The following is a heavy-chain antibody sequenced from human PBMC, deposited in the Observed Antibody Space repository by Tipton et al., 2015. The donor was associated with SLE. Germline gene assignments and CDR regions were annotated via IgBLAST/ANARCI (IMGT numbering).Heavy chain of an antibody. CDR2: INHSGST. J-gene: IGHJ3*02. D-gene: IGHD3-3*01. V-gene: IGHV4-34*01. CDR1: GGSFSGYY. Sequence: TLSLTCAVYGGSFSGYYWSWIRQPPGKGLEWIGEINHSGSTNYNPSFKRRVTISVDTSKNQFSLKLSSVTAADTAVYYCARGWILRFLEDRSDAFDIWGQGTMVTVSS. CDR3: ARGWILRFLEDRSDAFDI.